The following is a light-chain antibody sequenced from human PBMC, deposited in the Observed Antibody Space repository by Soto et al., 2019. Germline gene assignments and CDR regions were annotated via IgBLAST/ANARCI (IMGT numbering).Light chain of an antibody. CDR2: KAS. CDR1: QSISSS. Sequence: DIQMTQSPSTLSASVGDRVTITCRASQSISSSLAWYQQKPGKAPNLLIYKASSLESGVPSRFSGSGSGTEFTLTISSLQPDDFATYYCQQYNTYSYTFGQGTKLEIK. V-gene: IGKV1-5*03. CDR3: QQYNTYSYT. J-gene: IGKJ2*01.